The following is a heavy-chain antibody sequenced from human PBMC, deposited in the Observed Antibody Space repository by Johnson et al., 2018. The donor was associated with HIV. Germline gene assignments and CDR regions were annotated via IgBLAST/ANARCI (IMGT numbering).Heavy chain of an antibody. V-gene: IGHV3-30*02. CDR1: GFTFSNFD. D-gene: IGHD4-11*01. CDR2: IRFDGTTK. CDR3: TKAQRDYRGASDI. J-gene: IGHJ3*02. Sequence: QVQLVESGGGVVQPGRSLRLSCAASGFTFSNFDIHWVRQAPGKGLEWVAFIRFDGTTKYYVDSVNGRFTISRDNSNNTLFLHMSSVRAEDTAVYYCTKAQRDYRGASDIWGQGTMVTVSS.